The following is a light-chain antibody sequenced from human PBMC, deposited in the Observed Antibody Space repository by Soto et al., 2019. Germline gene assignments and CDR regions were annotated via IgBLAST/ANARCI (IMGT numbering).Light chain of an antibody. CDR3: QQYNNWPLT. V-gene: IGKV3D-15*01. J-gene: IGKJ4*01. CDR2: DAS. CDR1: QSISRT. Sequence: EIVLTQSPDTLSVSPGGRATLSCGASQSISRTLAWYQQKSGQPPRLLIYDASTRATGFPARVSGSGSGTEFTLTISSLQSEDFEVYYCQQYNNWPLTFGGGTKVDIK.